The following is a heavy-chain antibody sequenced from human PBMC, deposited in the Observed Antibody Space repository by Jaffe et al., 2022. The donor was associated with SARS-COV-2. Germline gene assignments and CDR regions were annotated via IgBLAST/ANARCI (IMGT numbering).Heavy chain of an antibody. J-gene: IGHJ4*02. CDR3: ARAEGATGFDY. CDR1: GFTFSSYA. Sequence: QVQLVESGGGVVQPGRSLRLSCAASGFTFSSYAMHWVRQAPGKGLEWVAVISYDGSNKYYADSVKGRFTISRDNSKNTLYLQMNSLRAEDTAVYYCARAEGATGFDYWGQGTLVTVSS. D-gene: IGHD1-26*01. V-gene: IGHV3-30-3*01. CDR2: ISYDGSNK.